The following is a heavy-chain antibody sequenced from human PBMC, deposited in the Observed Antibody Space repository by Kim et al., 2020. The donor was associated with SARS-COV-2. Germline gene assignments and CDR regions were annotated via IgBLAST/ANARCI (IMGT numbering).Heavy chain of an antibody. CDR2: ISAYNGNT. J-gene: IGHJ4*02. CDR1: GYTFTSYG. Sequence: ASVKVSCKASGYTFTSYGISWVRQAPGQGLEWMGWISAYNGNTNYAQKLQGRVTMTTDTSTSTAYMELRSLRSDDTAVYYCARVPQWLVVEYFHYWGQGTLVTVSS. CDR3: ARVPQWLVVEYFHY. V-gene: IGHV1-18*01. D-gene: IGHD6-19*01.